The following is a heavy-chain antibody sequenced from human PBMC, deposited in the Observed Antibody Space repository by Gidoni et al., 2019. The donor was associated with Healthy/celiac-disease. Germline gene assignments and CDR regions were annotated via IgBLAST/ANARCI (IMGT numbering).Heavy chain of an antibody. J-gene: IGHJ4*02. CDR2: IIPIFGTA. V-gene: IGHV1-69*01. D-gene: IGHD3-16*02. CDR1: GGTVSSYA. CDR3: ASGRGITFGGVIASTLGY. Sequence: QVQLVQSGAAVKKPGSSVKVSCKASGGTVSSYAISGVRQAPGQGLEWMGGIIPIFGTANYAQKFQGRVTITADESTSTAYMELSSLRSEDTAVYYCASGRGITFGGVIASTLGYWGQGTLVTVSS.